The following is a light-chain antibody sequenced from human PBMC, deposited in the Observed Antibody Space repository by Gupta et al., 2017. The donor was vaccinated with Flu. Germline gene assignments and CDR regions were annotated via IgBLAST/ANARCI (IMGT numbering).Light chain of an antibody. J-gene: IGKJ3*01. CDR3: QQSDRPVFT. Sequence: DQQKPGKAPTLLVYAASRVQSGVPSRFSGSGSGTDFTLTISSLQPEDSATYYCQQSDRPVFTFGHGTKLDI. V-gene: IGKV1-39*01. CDR2: AAS.